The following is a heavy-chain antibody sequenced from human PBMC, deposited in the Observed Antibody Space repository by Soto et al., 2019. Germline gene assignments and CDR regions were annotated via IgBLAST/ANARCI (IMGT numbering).Heavy chain of an antibody. D-gene: IGHD4-4*01. V-gene: IGHV4-31*03. CDR1: GGSISSGGYY. J-gene: IGHJ4*02. CDR2: ISSSGST. Sequence: QVQLQESGPGLVKPSQTLSLTCTVSGGSISSGGYYWDWIRQHPGKGLEWIGYISSSGSTYYNPSLRSRVTTSVDKSKNQFSLRLNSVTAADTAVYYCATEDDYNIYFDNWGQGILVTVSS. CDR3: ATEDDYNIYFDN.